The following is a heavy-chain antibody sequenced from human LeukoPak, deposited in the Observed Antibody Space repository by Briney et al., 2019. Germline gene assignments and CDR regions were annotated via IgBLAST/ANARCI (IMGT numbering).Heavy chain of an antibody. J-gene: IGHJ4*02. CDR2: INSDGSST. D-gene: IGHD1-20*01. CDR1: GFTFSSYS. Sequence: GGSLRLSCAASGFTFSSYSMNWVRQAPGKGLEWVSRINSDGSSTSYADSVKGRFTISRDNAKNTLYLQMNSLRAEDTAVYYCARDTPESPYNWNDVGYWGQGTLVTVSS. CDR3: ARDTPESPYNWNDVGY. V-gene: IGHV3-74*01.